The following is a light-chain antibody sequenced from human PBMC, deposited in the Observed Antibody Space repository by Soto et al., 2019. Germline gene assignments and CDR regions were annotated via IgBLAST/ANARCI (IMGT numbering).Light chain of an antibody. J-gene: IGKJ1*01. CDR1: QSVTSN. Sequence: EIVMTQSPATLSVSPGERATLSCRASQSVTSNLAWYQQKPGRAPRLLIYGASTRATGIPARFSGSGSGTEFTLTISGLQSEDFAVYYCQQYNKWPRTFGQGTKVEIK. CDR2: GAS. CDR3: QQYNKWPRT. V-gene: IGKV3-15*01.